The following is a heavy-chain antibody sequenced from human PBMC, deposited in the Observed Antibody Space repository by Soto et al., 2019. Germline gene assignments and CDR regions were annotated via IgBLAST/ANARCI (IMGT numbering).Heavy chain of an antibody. Sequence: SETLSLTCAVYGGSFSGYYWSWIRQPPGKGLEWIGEINHSGSTNYNPSLKSRVTISVDTSKNQFSLKLSSVTAADTAVYYCARLAQGYGSGSYFIPDYWGQGTLVTVSS. V-gene: IGHV4-34*01. J-gene: IGHJ4*02. D-gene: IGHD3-10*01. CDR2: INHSGST. CDR1: GGSFSGYY. CDR3: ARLAQGYGSGSYFIPDY.